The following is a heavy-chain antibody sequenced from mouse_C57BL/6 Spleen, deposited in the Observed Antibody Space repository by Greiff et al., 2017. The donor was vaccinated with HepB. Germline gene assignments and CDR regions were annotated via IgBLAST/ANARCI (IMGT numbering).Heavy chain of an antibody. CDR1: GYAFSSSW. CDR3: AHITTAHWYFDV. D-gene: IGHD1-2*01. V-gene: IGHV1-82*01. J-gene: IGHJ1*03. Sequence: VKLMESGPELVKPGASVKISCKASGYAFSSSWMNWVKQRPGKGLEWIGRIYPGDGDTNYNGTFKGKATLTADKSSSTAYMQLSSLTSEDSAVYFCAHITTAHWYFDVWGTGTTVTVSS. CDR2: IYPGDGDT.